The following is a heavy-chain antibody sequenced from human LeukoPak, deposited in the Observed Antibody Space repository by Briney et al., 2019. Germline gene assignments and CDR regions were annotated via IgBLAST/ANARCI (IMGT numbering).Heavy chain of an antibody. CDR1: GFTFDDYA. CDR3: AKTGVHDAFDI. D-gene: IGHD3-10*01. Sequence: PGGSLRLSCAASGFTFDDYAMHWVRQAPGKGLEWVSGISWNSGSIGYADSVKGRFTISRDNAKNSLYLQMNSLRAEDMALYYCAKTGVHDAFDIWGQGTMVTVSS. CDR2: ISWNSGSI. J-gene: IGHJ3*02. V-gene: IGHV3-9*03.